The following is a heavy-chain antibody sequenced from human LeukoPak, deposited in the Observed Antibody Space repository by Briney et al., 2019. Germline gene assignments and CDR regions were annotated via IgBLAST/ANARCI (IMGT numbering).Heavy chain of an antibody. CDR3: AKGHSGYDYYYYYMDV. CDR2: ISGSGGST. J-gene: IGHJ6*03. D-gene: IGHD5-12*01. CDR1: GFTFGSYG. Sequence: GGSLRLSCAASGFTFGSYGMSWVRQAPGKGLEWVSAISGSGGSTYYADSVKGRFTISRDNSKNTLYLQMNSLRAEDTAVYYCAKGHSGYDYYYYYMDVWGKGTTVTISS. V-gene: IGHV3-23*01.